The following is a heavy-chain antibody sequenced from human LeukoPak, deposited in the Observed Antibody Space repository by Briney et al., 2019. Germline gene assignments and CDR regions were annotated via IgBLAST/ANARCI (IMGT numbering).Heavy chain of an antibody. V-gene: IGHV3-13*01. Sequence: GGSLRVSCAASGFTFSSYDMHWVRQATGEGVGWVSGIGTAGDIYYPGSVKGRFTISRENAKNSLYLQVNSLRAGDTAVYYCARAGYSSTWYSRYFDLWGRGTLVTVSS. CDR2: IGTAGDI. CDR3: ARAGYSSTWYSRYFDL. CDR1: GFTFSSYD. D-gene: IGHD6-13*01. J-gene: IGHJ2*01.